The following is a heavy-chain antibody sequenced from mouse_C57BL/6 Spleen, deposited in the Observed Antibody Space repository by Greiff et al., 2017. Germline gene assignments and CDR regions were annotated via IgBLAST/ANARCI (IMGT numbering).Heavy chain of an antibody. V-gene: IGHV1-80*01. CDR3: ARVILRAILYAMDY. D-gene: IGHD1-1*01. CDR1: GYAFSSYW. CDR2: IYPGDGDT. J-gene: IGHJ4*01. Sequence: QVQLQQSGAELVKPGASVKISCKASGYAFSSYWMNWVKQRPGKGLEWIGQIYPGDGDTNYNGKFKGKATLTADKSSSTAYMQLSSLTSEDSAVYFCARVILRAILYAMDYWGQGTSVTVSS.